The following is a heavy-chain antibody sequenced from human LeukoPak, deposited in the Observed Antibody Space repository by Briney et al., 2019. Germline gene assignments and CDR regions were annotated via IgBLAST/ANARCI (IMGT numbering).Heavy chain of an antibody. CDR2: IYYSGST. V-gene: IGHV4-30-4*01. CDR3: ARDYYDSSGYYFHDY. CDR1: GGSLSSGDYY. Sequence: SETLSLTCTVSGGSLSSGDYYWSWIRQPPGKGLEWIGYIYYSGSTYYNPSLKSRVTISVDTSKNQFSLKLSSVTAADTAVYYCARDYYDSSGYYFHDYWGQGTLVTVSS. D-gene: IGHD3-22*01. J-gene: IGHJ4*02.